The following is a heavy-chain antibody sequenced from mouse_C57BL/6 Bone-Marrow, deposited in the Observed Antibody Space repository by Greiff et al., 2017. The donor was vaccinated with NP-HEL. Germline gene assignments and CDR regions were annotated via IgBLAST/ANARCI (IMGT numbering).Heavy chain of an antibody. J-gene: IGHJ2*01. CDR2: IHPNSGST. V-gene: IGHV1-64*01. CDR1: GYTFTSYW. D-gene: IGHD1-1*01. CDR3: ARWGYYDGSSFYYLDY. Sequence: LKQPGAELVKPGASVKLSCKASGYTFTSYWMHWVKQRPGQGLEWIGMIHPNSGSTNYNEKFKSKATLTVDKSYSTAYMQLSSLTSEDSAVYYCARWGYYDGSSFYYLDYGGQGTTLTVSS.